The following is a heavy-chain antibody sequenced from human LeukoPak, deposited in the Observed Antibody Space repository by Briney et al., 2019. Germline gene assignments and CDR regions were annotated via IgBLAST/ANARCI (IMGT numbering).Heavy chain of an antibody. Sequence: GGSLRLSCAASGFTFGSYWMDWVHQSSDQGLEWVANIKQDGSEAYYLDSVKGRFTISRDNAKNALFLQMNSLRAEDTAVYYCTRSLDYWGQGTLVTVSS. CDR1: GFTFGSYW. CDR3: TRSLDY. J-gene: IGHJ4*02. V-gene: IGHV3-7*01. CDR2: IKQDGSEA.